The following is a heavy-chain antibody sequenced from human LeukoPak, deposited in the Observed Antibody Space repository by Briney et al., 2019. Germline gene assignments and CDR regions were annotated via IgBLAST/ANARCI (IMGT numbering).Heavy chain of an antibody. CDR1: GFTFIDYD. CDR3: ARGGIQVSGIDEFDY. V-gene: IGHV3-13*01. J-gene: IGHJ4*02. D-gene: IGHD6-19*01. CDR2: IGIRGDT. Sequence: GGSLRLSCAASGFTFIDYDMHWVRQVIGKGLEWVSAIGIRGDTHYSGSVKGRFTISRENAESSLYLQMNSLRAEDTAVYYCARGGIQVSGIDEFDYWSQGTLVTVSS.